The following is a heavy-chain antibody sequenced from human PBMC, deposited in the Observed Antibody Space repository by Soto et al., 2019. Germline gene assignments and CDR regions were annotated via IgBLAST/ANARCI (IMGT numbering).Heavy chain of an antibody. Sequence: VQLVESGGGVVQPGRSLRLSCAASGFTFSDYAMHWVRQAPGKGLEWLAVVSHDGRNTHYADSVQGRFTFPRDSSKNTVSLEMTSLRYGDTDIYYCAKGGREWLVTSDFNYWGQGALVTVSS. CDR2: VSHDGRNT. CDR3: AKGGREWLVTSDFNY. D-gene: IGHD6-19*01. CDR1: GFTFSDYA. V-gene: IGHV3-30*18. J-gene: IGHJ4*02.